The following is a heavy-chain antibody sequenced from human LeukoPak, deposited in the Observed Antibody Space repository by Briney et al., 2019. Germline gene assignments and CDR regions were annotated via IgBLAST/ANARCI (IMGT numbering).Heavy chain of an antibody. D-gene: IGHD6-13*01. CDR3: ARSGGYSSPEGI. V-gene: IGHV4-31*03. Sequence: SQTLSLTCTVSGGSISSGGYYWSWIRQRPGKGLEWIGYIYYSGSTYYNPSLKSRVTISVDTSKNQFSLKLSSVTAADTAVYYCARSGGYSSPEGIWGQGTMVTVSS. CDR2: IYYSGST. J-gene: IGHJ3*02. CDR1: GGSISSGGYY.